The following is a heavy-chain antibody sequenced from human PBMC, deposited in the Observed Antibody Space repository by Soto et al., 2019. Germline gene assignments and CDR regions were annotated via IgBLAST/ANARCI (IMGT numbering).Heavy chain of an antibody. J-gene: IGHJ4*02. V-gene: IGHV1-8*02. Sequence: ASVKVSCKASGGTFSSYAISWVRQATGQGLEWMGWMNPNSGNTGYAQKFQGRVTMTRNTSISTAYMELSSLRSEDTAVYYCARASAEADYWGQGTLVTVSS. CDR2: MNPNSGNT. CDR1: GGTFSSYA. CDR3: ARASAEADY.